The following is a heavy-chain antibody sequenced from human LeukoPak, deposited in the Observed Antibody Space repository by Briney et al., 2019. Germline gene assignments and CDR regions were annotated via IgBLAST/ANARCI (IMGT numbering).Heavy chain of an antibody. J-gene: IGHJ4*02. CDR3: AGGLPPDY. Sequence: GGSLRLSCAASAFTFSTYGMHWVRQAPGKGLGWVPVIWYDGSNKYYADSVKGRFTISRDNSKNTLYLQMNSLRAEDTAVYYCAGGLPPDYWGQGTLVTVSS. CDR1: AFTFSTYG. CDR2: IWYDGSNK. V-gene: IGHV3-33*01. D-gene: IGHD3-16*01.